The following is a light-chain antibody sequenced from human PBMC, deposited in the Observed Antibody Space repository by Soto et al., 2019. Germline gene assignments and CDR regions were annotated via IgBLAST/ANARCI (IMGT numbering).Light chain of an antibody. Sequence: ESVLTQSPATLSLSPGERATLSCRASPSVSNSLAWYQHKPGQAPRLLIYDAFNRATGVPTRFSGSGSGTDFTPTISSLEPEDFAVYYCQQRNRWPPVTFGGGTRVEIK. CDR3: QQRNRWPPVT. CDR1: PSVSNS. CDR2: DAF. V-gene: IGKV3-11*01. J-gene: IGKJ4*01.